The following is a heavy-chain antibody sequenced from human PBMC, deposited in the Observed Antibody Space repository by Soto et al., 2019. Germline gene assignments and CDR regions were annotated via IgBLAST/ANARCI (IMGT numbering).Heavy chain of an antibody. J-gene: IGHJ4*02. CDR2: IHYSGTT. CDR3: ARYNSYAIDY. V-gene: IGHV4-59*01. CDR1: GTSIRSYY. D-gene: IGHD2-8*01. Sequence: SETLSLTCTVPGTSIRSYYWSWIRQPPGKGLEWIANIHYSGTTNYNPSLASRVTLSVDTSKNQFSLKMTSVTAADRAMYFCARYNSYAIDYWGRGTLVTVSS.